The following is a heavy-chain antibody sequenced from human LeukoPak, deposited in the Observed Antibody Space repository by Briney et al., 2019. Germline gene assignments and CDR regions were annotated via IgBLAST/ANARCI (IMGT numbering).Heavy chain of an antibody. CDR2: ISTTGTTM. Sequence: GSLRLSFAASGFPLNYFYLSWLRQTPGKGLEWVSYISTTGTTMDYADSVKGRFTISRDNAKDSLYLQMNNLGAEDMAVYYCAKGHTYGMIWGQGTLVTVSS. J-gene: IGHJ1*01. D-gene: IGHD5-18*01. V-gene: IGHV3-11*01. CDR1: GFPLNYFY. CDR3: AKGHTYGMI.